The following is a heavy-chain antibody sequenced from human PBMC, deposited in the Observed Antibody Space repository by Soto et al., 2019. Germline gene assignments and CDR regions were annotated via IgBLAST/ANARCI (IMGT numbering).Heavy chain of an antibody. D-gene: IGHD3-10*01. Sequence: ASVKVSCKASGYTFTSYGISWVRQAPGQGLEWMGWISAYNGNTNYAQKLQGRVTMTTDTSTSTAYMELRSLRSDDTAVYYCARDGPSMVRADDAFDIWGQGTMVTVS. J-gene: IGHJ3*02. CDR1: GYTFTSYG. V-gene: IGHV1-18*01. CDR3: ARDGPSMVRADDAFDI. CDR2: ISAYNGNT.